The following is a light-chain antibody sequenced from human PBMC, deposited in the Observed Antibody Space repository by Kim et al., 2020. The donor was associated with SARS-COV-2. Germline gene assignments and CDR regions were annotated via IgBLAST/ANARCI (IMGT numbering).Light chain of an antibody. Sequence: EIVMTQSPATLSVSPGERATLSCRASQSVSSNLAWYQQKPGRAPWLLIYGASTRATGVPARFSGSGSGTEFTLTISSLQSEDFAVYYCQHYNNWPPYTFGQGTKLEI. CDR1: QSVSSN. CDR3: QHYNNWPPYT. CDR2: GAS. V-gene: IGKV3-15*01. J-gene: IGKJ2*01.